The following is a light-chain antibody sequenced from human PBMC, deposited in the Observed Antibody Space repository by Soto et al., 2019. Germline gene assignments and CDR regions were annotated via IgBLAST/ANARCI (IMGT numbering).Light chain of an antibody. CDR3: QSYDSSLSGVV. CDR1: SSNIGRYT. Sequence: QSVLTQPPSASGTPGQRVTISCSGSSSNIGRYTVNWYQQLPGTAPTLLIYGNSNRPSGVPDRFSGSKSGTSASLAITGLQAEDEADYYCQSYDSSLSGVVFGGGTQLTVL. J-gene: IGLJ2*01. CDR2: GNS. V-gene: IGLV1-40*01.